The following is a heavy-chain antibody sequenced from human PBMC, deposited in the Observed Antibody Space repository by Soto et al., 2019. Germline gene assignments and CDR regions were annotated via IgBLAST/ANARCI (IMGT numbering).Heavy chain of an antibody. CDR1: GGTFSSYA. J-gene: IGHJ6*02. CDR3: ARALGWDNEDSSEMDV. CDR2: IIPIFGTA. Sequence: QVQLVQSGAEVKKPGSSVKVSCKASGGTFSSYAISWVRQAPGQGLEWMGGIIPIFGTANYAQKFQGRVTITADESTSTAYMELSSRRSEDTAVYYCARALGWDNEDSSEMDVWGQGTTVTVSS. D-gene: IGHD3-22*01. V-gene: IGHV1-69*01.